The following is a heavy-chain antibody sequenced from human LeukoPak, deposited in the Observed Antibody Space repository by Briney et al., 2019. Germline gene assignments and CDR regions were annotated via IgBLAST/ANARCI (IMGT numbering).Heavy chain of an antibody. J-gene: IGHJ4*02. CDR3: AKEWRNPDY. Sequence: PGGSLRLSCAASGFTFSTYAMSWVRQAPGRGLEWVSGISGSGTSTYYADSVKGRFTIYRDNSKNTLYLQMNSLRAEDTAAYYCAKEWRNPDYWGQGTLVTVSS. V-gene: IGHV3-23*01. D-gene: IGHD1-14*01. CDR2: ISGSGTST. CDR1: GFTFSTYA.